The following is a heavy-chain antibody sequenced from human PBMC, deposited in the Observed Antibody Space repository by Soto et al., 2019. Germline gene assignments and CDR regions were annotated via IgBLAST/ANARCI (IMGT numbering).Heavy chain of an antibody. CDR2: ISYDGSNK. J-gene: IGHJ3*02. CDR1: GFTFSSYA. Sequence: GGSLRLSCAASGFTFSSYAMHWVHQAPGKGLEWVAVISYDGSNKYYADSVKGRFTISRDNSKNTLYLQMNSLRAEDTAVYYCARNQKWGPYYYDSRTVGAFDIWGQGTMVTVSS. D-gene: IGHD3-22*01. V-gene: IGHV3-30-3*01. CDR3: ARNQKWGPYYYDSRTVGAFDI.